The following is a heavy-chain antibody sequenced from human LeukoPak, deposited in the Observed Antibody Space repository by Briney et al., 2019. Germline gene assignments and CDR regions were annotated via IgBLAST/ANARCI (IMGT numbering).Heavy chain of an antibody. J-gene: IGHJ5*02. CDR3: ARDLRGSLSPDSWFDP. CDR1: GYTFTGYY. CDR2: INPNSGGT. Sequence: ASVKVSCKASGYTFTGYYMHWVRQAPGQGLEWMGWINPNSGGTNYAQKFQGRVTMTRDTSISTAYMELSRLRSDDTAVYYCARDLRGSLSPDSWFDPWGQGTLVTVSS. D-gene: IGHD1-26*01. V-gene: IGHV1-2*02.